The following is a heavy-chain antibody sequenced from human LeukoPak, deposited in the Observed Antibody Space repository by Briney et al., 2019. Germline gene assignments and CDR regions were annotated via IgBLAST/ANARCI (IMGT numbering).Heavy chain of an antibody. CDR1: GGSISSYY. V-gene: IGHV4-34*01. J-gene: IGHJ4*02. Sequence: KLSETLSLTCTVSGGSISSYYWSWIRQPPGKGLEWIGEINHSGSTNYNPSLKSRVTISVDTSKNQFSLKLSSVTAADTAVYYCARGGDSRPNCGGDCHHFDYWGQGTLVTVSS. CDR2: INHSGST. D-gene: IGHD2-21*02. CDR3: ARGGDSRPNCGGDCHHFDY.